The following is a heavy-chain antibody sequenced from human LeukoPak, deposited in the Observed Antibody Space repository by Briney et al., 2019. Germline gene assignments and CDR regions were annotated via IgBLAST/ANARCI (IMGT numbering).Heavy chain of an antibody. CDR2: IYHSGST. D-gene: IGHD6-6*01. Sequence: SETLSLTCAVYGGSFSGYYWSWIRQPPGKGLEWIGSIYHSGSTYYNPSLKSRVTISVDTSKNQFSLKLSSVTAADTAVYYCARDGSSSSSIWFDPWGQGTLVTVSS. V-gene: IGHV4-34*01. CDR1: GGSFSGYY. J-gene: IGHJ5*02. CDR3: ARDGSSSSSIWFDP.